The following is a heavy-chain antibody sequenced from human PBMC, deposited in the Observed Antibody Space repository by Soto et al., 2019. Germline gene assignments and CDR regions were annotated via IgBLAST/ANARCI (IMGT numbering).Heavy chain of an antibody. CDR3: ASKSGGVPAANYYYGMDV. D-gene: IGHD2-2*01. CDR2: IIPILGIA. V-gene: IGHV1-69*02. CDR1: GGTFSSYT. Sequence: SVKVSCKASGGTFSSYTISWVRQAPGQGLEWMGRIIPILGIANYAQKFQGRVTITADKSTSTAYMELSSLRSEDTAVYYCASKSGGVPAANYYYGMDVWGQGTTVTVSS. J-gene: IGHJ6*02.